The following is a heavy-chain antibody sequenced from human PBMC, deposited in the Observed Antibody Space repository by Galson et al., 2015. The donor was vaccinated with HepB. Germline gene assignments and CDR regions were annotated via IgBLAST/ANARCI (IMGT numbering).Heavy chain of an antibody. CDR3: TSNIWDIVVVPAANA. V-gene: IGHV3-73*01. D-gene: IGHD2-2*01. J-gene: IGHJ5*02. CDR2: IRSKANSYAT. Sequence: SLRLSCAASGFTFSGSAMHWVRQASGKGLEWVGRIRSKANSYATAYAASVKGRFTISRDDSKNTAYLQMNSLKTEDTAVYYCTSNIWDIVVVPAANAWGQGTLVTVSS. CDR1: GFTFSGSA.